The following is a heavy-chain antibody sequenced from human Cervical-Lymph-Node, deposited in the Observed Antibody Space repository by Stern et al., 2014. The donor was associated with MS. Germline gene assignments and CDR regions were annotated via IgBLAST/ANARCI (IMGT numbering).Heavy chain of an antibody. J-gene: IGHJ6*02. V-gene: IGHV4-31*03. D-gene: IGHD3-10*01. Sequence: QVQLVESGPGLVKPSQTLSLTCTVSSGSISSGGYDWAWIRQYPRRGLEGIGDIFSSGSTFYNPSLKSRVTISLDTSKNQFFLRLTSVTAADTAVYYCAREHYYGAGSQHGMDVWGQGTTVTVSS. CDR2: IFSSGST. CDR1: SGSISSGGYD. CDR3: AREHYYGAGSQHGMDV.